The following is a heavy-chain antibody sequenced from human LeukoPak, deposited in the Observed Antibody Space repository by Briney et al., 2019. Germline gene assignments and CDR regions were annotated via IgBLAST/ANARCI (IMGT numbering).Heavy chain of an antibody. J-gene: IGHJ4*02. D-gene: IGHD2-15*01. V-gene: IGHV1-69*13. Sequence: SVKVSCKASGGTFSSYAISWVRQAPGQGLEWMGGIIPIFGTANYAQKFQGRVTITADESTSTAYMELSSLRSGDTAVYYCASALVVVAATPVDFLSPLDYWGQGTLVTVSS. CDR2: IIPIFGTA. CDR1: GGTFSSYA. CDR3: ASALVVVAATPVDFLSPLDY.